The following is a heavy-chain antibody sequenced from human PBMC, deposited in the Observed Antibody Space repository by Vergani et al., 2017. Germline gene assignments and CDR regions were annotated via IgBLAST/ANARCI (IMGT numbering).Heavy chain of an antibody. V-gene: IGHV4-61*02. D-gene: IGHD3-22*01. CDR1: GGSISSGSYY. J-gene: IGHJ4*02. Sequence: QVQLQESGPGLVKPSQTLSLTCTVSGGSISSGSYYRSWIRQPAGKGLEWIGRNYTSGSTHYNPTRKSRVTISVDTSKNQFSLKLSPVTAADTAVYHCARTAYYYDSSGPGYFDYWGQGTLVTVSS. CDR2: NYTSGST. CDR3: ARTAYYYDSSGPGYFDY.